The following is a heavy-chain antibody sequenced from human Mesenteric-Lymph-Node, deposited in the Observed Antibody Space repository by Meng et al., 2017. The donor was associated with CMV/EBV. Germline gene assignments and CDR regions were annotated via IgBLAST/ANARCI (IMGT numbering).Heavy chain of an antibody. CDR1: GGSISSYY. Sequence: GSLRLSCTVSGGSISSYYWSWIRQPPGKGLEWIGYIYYSGSTNYNPSLKSRVTISVDTSKNQFSLKLSSVTAADTAVYYCARAGTYSGSYYVRLDSNLKYDYWGQGTLVTVSS. V-gene: IGHV4-59*12. CDR2: IYYSGST. J-gene: IGHJ4*02. CDR3: ARAGTYSGSYYVRLDSNLKYDY. D-gene: IGHD1-26*01.